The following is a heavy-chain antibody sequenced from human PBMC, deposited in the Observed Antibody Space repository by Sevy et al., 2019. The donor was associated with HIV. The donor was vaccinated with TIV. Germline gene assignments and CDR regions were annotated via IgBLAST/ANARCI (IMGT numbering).Heavy chain of an antibody. J-gene: IGHJ4*02. CDR2: IRSGGSTK. V-gene: IGHV3-11*01. CDR1: GFTFSDHY. D-gene: IGHD3-9*01. CDR3: AREDRRRAGETYFNS. Sequence: GGSLRLSCAASGFTFSDHYMSWIRQAPGKGLEWVAFIRSGGSTKYYGDSVRGRFTISRDNAKNSLYLQMNSLRAEDTAVEYCAREDRRRAGETYFNSGGKGTLVT.